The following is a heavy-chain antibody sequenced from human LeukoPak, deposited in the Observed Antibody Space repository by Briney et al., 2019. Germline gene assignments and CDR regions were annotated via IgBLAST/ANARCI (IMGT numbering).Heavy chain of an antibody. V-gene: IGHV1-2*02. D-gene: IGHD2-2*01. J-gene: IGHJ5*02. CDR3: ARERCSSTSCYNWFDP. CDR1: GYTFTGYY. CDR2: INPNSGGT. Sequence: ASAKVSCKASGYTFTGYYMHWVRQAPGQGLEWMGWINPNSGGTNYAQKFQGRVTMTRDTSISTAYMELSRLRSDDTAVYYCARERCSSTSCYNWFDPWGQGTLVTVSS.